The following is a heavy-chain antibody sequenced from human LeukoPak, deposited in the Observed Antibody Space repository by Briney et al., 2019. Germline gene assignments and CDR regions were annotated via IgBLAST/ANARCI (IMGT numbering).Heavy chain of an antibody. V-gene: IGHV3-23*01. D-gene: IGHD3-16*01. CDR3: AKRGTRATHGMDV. J-gene: IGHJ6*02. Sequence: GGSLRLSCAASGFTFSSYAMSWVRQAPGKGLEWVSAISGSGGSTYYADSVKGRFTISRDDSKNTLYLQMNSLRVEDTAVYYCAKRGTRATHGMDVWGQGTTVTVSS. CDR2: ISGSGGST. CDR1: GFTFSSYA.